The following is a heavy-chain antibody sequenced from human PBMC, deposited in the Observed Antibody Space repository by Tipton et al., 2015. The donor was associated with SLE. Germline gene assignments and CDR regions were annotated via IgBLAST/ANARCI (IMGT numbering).Heavy chain of an antibody. CDR3: ARLGDFWSGHQKSGMDF. J-gene: IGHJ6*02. V-gene: IGHV3-11*04. D-gene: IGHD3-3*01. CDR1: GFTFSDYY. CDR2: ISSSGSTI. Sequence: SLRLSCAASGFTFSDYYMTWIRQAPGKGLEWVSYISSSGSTIYYADSVKGRFTISRDNPKNSLYLQMNSLRAEDTAVYYCARLGDFWSGHQKSGMDFWGQGTTVTVSS.